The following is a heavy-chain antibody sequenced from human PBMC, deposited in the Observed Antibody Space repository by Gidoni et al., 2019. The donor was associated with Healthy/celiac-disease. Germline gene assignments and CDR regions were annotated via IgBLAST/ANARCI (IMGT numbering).Heavy chain of an antibody. CDR3: ARDPTAVFDYFDY. D-gene: IGHD2-21*01. V-gene: IGHV3-21*01. CDR1: GSTFSSYS. Sequence: EVQLVESGGGLVKPGGSLRPSCAASGSTFSSYSMNWVRQAPGKGLEWFSSISSSSSYIDYADSVKGRFTISRDNAKNSLYLQMNSLRAEDTAVYYCARDPTAVFDYFDYWGQGTLVTVSS. CDR2: ISSSSSYI. J-gene: IGHJ4*02.